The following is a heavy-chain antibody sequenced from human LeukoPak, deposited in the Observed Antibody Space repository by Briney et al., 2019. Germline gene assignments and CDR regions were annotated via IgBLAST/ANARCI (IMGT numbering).Heavy chain of an antibody. V-gene: IGHV3-23*01. CDR2: VSGSGGRT. J-gene: IGHJ4*02. D-gene: IGHD6-19*01. CDR3: AKSPPRFGSGWYEKFEKVSYYFDH. CDR1: GFTLTNSA. Sequence: GSLRLSCAASGFTLTNSAMSWVRQAPRKGLEWVSGVSGSGGRTYNADSVKGRFTISRDNSKNTLYLQMNSLRAEDTAVYYCAKSPPRFGSGWYEKFEKVSYYFDHWGQGTLVTVSS.